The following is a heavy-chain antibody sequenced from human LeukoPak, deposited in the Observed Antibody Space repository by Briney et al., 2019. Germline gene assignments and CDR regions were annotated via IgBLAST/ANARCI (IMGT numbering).Heavy chain of an antibody. V-gene: IGHV3-23*01. CDR2: ISGSGGST. Sequence: GGSLRLSCAAPGFTFSSYAMSWVRQAPGKGLEWVSAISGSGGSTYYADSVKGRFTISRDNSKNTLYLQMNSLRAEDTAVYYCAKDPPYYYGSGSYSPRGGFDYWGQGTLVTVSS. J-gene: IGHJ4*02. CDR3: AKDPPYYYGSGSYSPRGGFDY. CDR1: GFTFSSYA. D-gene: IGHD3-10*01.